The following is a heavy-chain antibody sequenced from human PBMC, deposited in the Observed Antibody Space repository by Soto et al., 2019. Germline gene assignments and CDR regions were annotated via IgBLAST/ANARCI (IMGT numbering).Heavy chain of an antibody. J-gene: IGHJ5*02. V-gene: IGHV1-69*01. CDR3: ARMGFSSLRGWFDP. CDR2: IIPIFGTA. Sequence: QVQLVQSGAEVKKPGSSVKVSCKASGGTFSSYAISWVRQAPGQGLEWMGGIIPIFGTANYAQKFQGRVKITGGESKRTAYMEVSSLRSGDTAVYYCARMGFSSLRGWFDPWGQGTLVNVSS. CDR1: GGTFSSYA. D-gene: IGHD1-26*01.